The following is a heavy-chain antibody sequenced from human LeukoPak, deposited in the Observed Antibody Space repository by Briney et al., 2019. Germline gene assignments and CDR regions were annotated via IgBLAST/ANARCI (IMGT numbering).Heavy chain of an antibody. V-gene: IGHV5-51*01. D-gene: IGHD5-24*01. CDR1: GYRFTSYW. J-gene: IGHJ4*02. CDR3: ATIPGRDGYNYNFDY. CDR2: IHPGDSDI. Sequence: GESLKISCKGSGYRFTSYWIGWVRQMPGRGLEWMGIIHPGDSDIRYSPSFQGQVTISADKSISTAYLQWSSLKASDTAMYYCATIPGRDGYNYNFDYWGQGTLVTVSS.